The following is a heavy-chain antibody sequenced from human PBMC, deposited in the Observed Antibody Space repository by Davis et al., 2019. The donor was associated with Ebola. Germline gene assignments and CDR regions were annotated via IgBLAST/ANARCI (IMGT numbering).Heavy chain of an antibody. J-gene: IGHJ6*02. CDR3: ARGGTWNLDYGMDV. V-gene: IGHV1-69*04. Sequence: AASVKVSCKASGGTFSSDGISWVRQAPGQGLEWMGRIIPFVGIATYAPKFQGRVTITADKSTSTANMEVNRLRSEDTAVYYCARGGTWNLDYGMDVWGQGTTVTVSS. CDR1: GGTFSSDG. CDR2: IIPFVGIA. D-gene: IGHD1-1*01.